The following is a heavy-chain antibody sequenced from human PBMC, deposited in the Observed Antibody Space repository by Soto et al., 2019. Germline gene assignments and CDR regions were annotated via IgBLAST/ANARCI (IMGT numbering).Heavy chain of an antibody. CDR3: ARGKFYAFDI. V-gene: IGHV4-4*02. CDR2: IDHSWTT. Sequence: PSETLSLTCAVSGVSISIPNWWAWVRQAPGKGLEWIGEIDHSWTTNYNPSLNSRVTISLDRSKNQFSLRLTSVAAADTAVYFCARGKFYAFDIWGQGTMVTVSS. J-gene: IGHJ3*02. CDR1: GVSISIPNW.